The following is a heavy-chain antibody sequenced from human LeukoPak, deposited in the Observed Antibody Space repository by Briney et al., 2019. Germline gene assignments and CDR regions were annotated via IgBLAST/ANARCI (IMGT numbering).Heavy chain of an antibody. J-gene: IGHJ6*03. V-gene: IGHV3-23*01. D-gene: IGHD6-25*01. Sequence: PGGSLRLSCVGSGFSFRSYAMNWARQAPGKGLEWVSVISGSGDTTYHADSVKGRLTISRDNSKNTLYLEMNSLRTDDTAIYFCAKGTGYSSGPPKLYSYMDVWGKGTTVTVSS. CDR1: GFSFRSYA. CDR3: AKGTGYSSGPPKLYSYMDV. CDR2: ISGSGDTT.